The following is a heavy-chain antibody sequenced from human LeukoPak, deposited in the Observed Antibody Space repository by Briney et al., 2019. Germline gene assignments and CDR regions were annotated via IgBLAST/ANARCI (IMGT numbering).Heavy chain of an antibody. CDR3: AKDRNYDFWRRGWFDP. CDR2: ISGSGGST. Sequence: GGSLRLSCAASGFTFSSYAMSWVRQAPGKGLEWVSAISGSGGSTYYADSVEGRFTISRDNSKNTLYLQMNSLRAEDTAVYYCAKDRNYDFWRRGWFDPWGQGTLVTVSS. J-gene: IGHJ5*02. D-gene: IGHD3-3*01. V-gene: IGHV3-23*01. CDR1: GFTFSSYA.